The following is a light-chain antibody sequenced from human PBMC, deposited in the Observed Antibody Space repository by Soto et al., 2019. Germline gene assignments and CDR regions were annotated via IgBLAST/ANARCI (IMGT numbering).Light chain of an antibody. V-gene: IGLV2-14*01. CDR3: SSYTSSSTLRGV. J-gene: IGLJ2*01. Sequence: QSALTQPASVSGSPGQSITISCTGISSDVGGYNYVSWYQQHPGKAPKLMIYDVSNRPSGVSNRFSGSKSGNTASLTISGLQAEDEADYYCSSYTSSSTLRGVFGGGTKLTVL. CDR1: SSDVGGYNY. CDR2: DVS.